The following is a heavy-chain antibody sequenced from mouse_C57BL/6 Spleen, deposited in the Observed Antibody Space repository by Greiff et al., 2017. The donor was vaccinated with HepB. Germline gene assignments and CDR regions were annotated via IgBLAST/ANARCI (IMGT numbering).Heavy chain of an antibody. J-gene: IGHJ2*01. D-gene: IGHD3-3*01. V-gene: IGHV5-4*01. CDR3: ARGGLFGYYFDY. Sequence: EVQGVESGGGLVKPGGSLKLSCAASGFTFSSYAMSWVRQTPGKRLEWVATISDGGSYTYYPDNVKGRFTISRDNAKNNLYLQMSHLKSEDTAMYYCARGGLFGYYFDYWGQGTTLTVSS. CDR2: ISDGGSYT. CDR1: GFTFSSYA.